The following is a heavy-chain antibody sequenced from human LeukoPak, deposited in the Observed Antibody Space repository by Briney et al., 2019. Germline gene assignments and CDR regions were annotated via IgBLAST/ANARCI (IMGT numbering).Heavy chain of an antibody. CDR2: INLGDSET. D-gene: IGHD1-26*01. V-gene: IGHV5-51*01. CDR1: GHSFTNHW. CDR3: ARRPYSGSPNWFDP. Sequence: GESLKISCEASGHSFTNHWIGWVRQLPGKGLEWMGIINLGDSETQYSPSFQGQVTISLDKSISTAYLQWRSLKVSDTAMYYCARRPYSGSPNWFDPWGQGTLVTVSS. J-gene: IGHJ5*02.